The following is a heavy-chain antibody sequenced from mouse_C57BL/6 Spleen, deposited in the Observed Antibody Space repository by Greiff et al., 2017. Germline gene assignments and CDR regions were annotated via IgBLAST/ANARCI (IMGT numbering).Heavy chain of an antibody. CDR1: GFTFSDYG. CDR3: ARDYGGFAY. CDR2: ISSGSSTI. D-gene: IGHD1-1*01. J-gene: IGHJ3*01. V-gene: IGHV5-17*01. Sequence: EVKLMESGGGLVKPGGSLKLSCAASGFTFSDYGMHWVRQAPEKGLEWVAYISSGSSTIYYADTVRGRFTISRDNAKNTLFLQRTSLRSEDTAMYYCARDYGGFAYWGQGTLVTVSA.